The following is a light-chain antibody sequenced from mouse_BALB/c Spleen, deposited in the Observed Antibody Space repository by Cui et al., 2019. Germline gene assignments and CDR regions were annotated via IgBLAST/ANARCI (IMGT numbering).Light chain of an antibody. Sequence: QIVLTQSPAIMSASLGEEFTLTCSASSCVSYMHWYQQKSGTSPKLLIYSTSNLASGVPSRFSGSGSGTFFSLTISSVEAEDAADYYCHQWSSYPWTFGGGTKLEIK. V-gene: IGKV4-80*01. CDR2: STS. CDR1: SCVSY. J-gene: IGKJ1*01. CDR3: HQWSSYPWT.